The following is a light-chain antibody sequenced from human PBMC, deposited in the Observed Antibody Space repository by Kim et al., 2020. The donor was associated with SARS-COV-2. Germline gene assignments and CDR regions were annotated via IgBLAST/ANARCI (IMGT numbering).Light chain of an antibody. CDR1: QSVGTS. CDR3: QQHNNWPLT. J-gene: IGKJ4*01. V-gene: IGKV3-11*01. CDR2: GAS. Sequence: SLSPGERATLSCRASQSVGTSLAWYQQKPGQAPRLLFYGASIRATGIPVRFSSSGSGTDFTLTISSLEPEDFAIYYCQQHNNWPLTFGGGTKLEI.